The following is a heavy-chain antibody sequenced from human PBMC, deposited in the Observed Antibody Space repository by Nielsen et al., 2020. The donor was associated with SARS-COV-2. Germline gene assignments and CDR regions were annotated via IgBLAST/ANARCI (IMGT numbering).Heavy chain of an antibody. CDR2: ISHSGTT. Sequence: SETLSPTFAVSGESLGGYYQWSWIRQPPGKGLEWIGEISHSGTTNYNPSLKSRVTMSLDSSKNQFSLKLRSVTAAETAVYFCAKGLMSGTPDFYYSYMDVWDKGSTVTVSS. D-gene: IGHD1-7*01. CDR1: GESLGGYY. J-gene: IGHJ6*03. V-gene: IGHV4-34*01. CDR3: AKGLMSGTPDFYYSYMDV.